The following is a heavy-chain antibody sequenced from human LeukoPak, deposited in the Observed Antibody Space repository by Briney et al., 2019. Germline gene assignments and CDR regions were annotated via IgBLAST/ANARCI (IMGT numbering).Heavy chain of an antibody. Sequence: SETLSLTCTVSGYSISSGYYWGWIRQPPGKGLEWIGSIYRSGSTYYNPSLKSRVTISVDTSKNQFSLKLSSVTAADTAVYYCARLDPRGPDDYWGQGTLVTVSS. D-gene: IGHD2-2*03. CDR3: ARLDPRGPDDY. V-gene: IGHV4-38-2*02. CDR1: GYSISSGYY. CDR2: IYRSGST. J-gene: IGHJ4*02.